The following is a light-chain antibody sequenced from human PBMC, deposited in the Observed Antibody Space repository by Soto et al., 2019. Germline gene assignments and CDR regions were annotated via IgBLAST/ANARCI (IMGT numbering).Light chain of an antibody. Sequence: QAVVTQPPSVSGAPGQRVTISCTGSSSNIGAGYDVHWYQQLPGTAPKLLIYGNSNRPSGVPDRFSGSKSGTSASLAITGLQAEDEADYYCQSYDSSSWVFGGGTKLTVL. J-gene: IGLJ3*02. CDR1: SSNIGAGYD. V-gene: IGLV1-40*01. CDR3: QSYDSSSWV. CDR2: GNS.